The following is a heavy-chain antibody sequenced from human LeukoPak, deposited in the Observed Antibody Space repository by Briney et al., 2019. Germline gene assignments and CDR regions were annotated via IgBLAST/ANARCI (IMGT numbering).Heavy chain of an antibody. CDR1: GFTFSSYA. CDR2: ISGSGGST. V-gene: IGHV3-23*01. Sequence: GGSLRLSCAASGFTFSSYAMHWVRQAPGKGLEWVSAISGSGGSTYYADSVKGRFTISRDNSKNTLYLQMNSLRAEDTAVYYCARDIWGSGCHPCGYFDYWGQGTLVTVSS. J-gene: IGHJ4*02. D-gene: IGHD6-19*01. CDR3: ARDIWGSGCHPCGYFDY.